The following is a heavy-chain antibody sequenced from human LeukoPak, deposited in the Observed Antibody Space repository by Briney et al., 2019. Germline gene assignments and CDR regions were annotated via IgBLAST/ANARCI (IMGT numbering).Heavy chain of an antibody. J-gene: IGHJ4*02. Sequence: GASVKVSCKASGYTFTGYYMHWVRQAPGQGLEWMGWINPNSGGTNYAQKFQGRVTMTRDTSISTAYMELSRLRSDDTAVYYCARALYYSHISGWYVRWFDYWGQGTLVTVSS. D-gene: IGHD3-22*01. CDR2: INPNSGGT. V-gene: IGHV1-2*02. CDR1: GYTFTGYY. CDR3: ARALYYSHISGWYVRWFDY.